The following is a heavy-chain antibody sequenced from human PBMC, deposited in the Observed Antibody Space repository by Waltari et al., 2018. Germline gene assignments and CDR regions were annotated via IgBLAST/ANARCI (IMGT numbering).Heavy chain of an antibody. CDR2: IGGSGGST. Sequence: EVQLVESGGGLVQPGGSLRLSCAASGFTFSSYAMSWVRQAPGTGLGWVPSIGGSGGSTYTAAAVTGRFTISRDNSKTTLYLQMNSLRAEDTAVYYCAKGGHGDPYDYWGQGTLVTVSS. CDR1: GFTFSSYA. CDR3: AKGGHGDPYDY. V-gene: IGHV3-23*04. D-gene: IGHD4-17*01. J-gene: IGHJ4*02.